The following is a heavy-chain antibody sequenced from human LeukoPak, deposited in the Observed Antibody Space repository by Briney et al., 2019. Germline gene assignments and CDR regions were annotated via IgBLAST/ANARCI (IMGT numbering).Heavy chain of an antibody. Sequence: PGGSLRLSCAASGFTFDDYAMHWVRQAPGKGLEWVSGISWNSGSIGYADSVKGRFTISRDNAKNSLYLQMNSLRAEDTALYYCAKAAGYYYDSSEGHFQHWGQGTLVTVSS. CDR3: AKAAGYYYDSSEGHFQH. J-gene: IGHJ1*01. D-gene: IGHD3-22*01. CDR1: GFTFDDYA. CDR2: ISWNSGSI. V-gene: IGHV3-9*01.